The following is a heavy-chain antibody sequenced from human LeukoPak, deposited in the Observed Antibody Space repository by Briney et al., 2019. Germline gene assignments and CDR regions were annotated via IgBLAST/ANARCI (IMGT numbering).Heavy chain of an antibody. D-gene: IGHD6-13*01. V-gene: IGHV4-59*01. J-gene: IGHJ5*02. Sequence: SETLSLTCTVSGGSISRYYWTWIRQSPGEGLEWIGYIYYSGSTNYNPSLTSRVTISMDTSKNQFSLHLRSVTAADTAVYFCARYLRVTAAGVDPWGQGALVTVSS. CDR3: ARYLRVTAAGVDP. CDR1: GGSISRYY. CDR2: IYYSGST.